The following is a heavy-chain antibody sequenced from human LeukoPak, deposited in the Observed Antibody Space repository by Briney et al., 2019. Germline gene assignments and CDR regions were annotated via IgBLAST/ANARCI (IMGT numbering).Heavy chain of an antibody. D-gene: IGHD6-25*01. J-gene: IGHJ3*02. V-gene: IGHV4-34*01. CDR3: ARHNRGRAFDI. Sequence: PSETLSLTCAVYGGSFSGYYWSWIRQPPGKGLEWIGEINHSGSTNHNPSLKSRVTISVGTSKNQFSLKLSSVTAPDTAVYYSARHNRGRAFDIWGQGTMVTVS. CDR2: INHSGST. CDR1: GGSFSGYY.